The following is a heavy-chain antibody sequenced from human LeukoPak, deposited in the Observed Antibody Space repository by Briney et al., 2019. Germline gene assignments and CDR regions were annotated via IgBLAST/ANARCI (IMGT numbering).Heavy chain of an antibody. J-gene: IGHJ6*03. CDR1: GFTFSSYG. CDR3: AKNGDRGAYCSGGSCYPYYYYYMDV. Sequence: PGGTLRLSCAAPGFTFSSYGMSWVRQAPGKGLEWVSAISGSGGSTYYADSVKGRFTISRDNSKNTLYLQMNSLRAEDTAVYYCAKNGDRGAYCSGGSCYPYYYYYMDVWGKGTTVTISS. CDR2: ISGSGGST. V-gene: IGHV3-23*01. D-gene: IGHD2-15*01.